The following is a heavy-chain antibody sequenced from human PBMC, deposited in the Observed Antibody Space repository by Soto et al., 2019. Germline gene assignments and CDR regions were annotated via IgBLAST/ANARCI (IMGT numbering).Heavy chain of an antibody. Sequence: QVQLVESGGGVVQPGRSLRLSCAASGFTFSSYAMHWVRQAPGKGLEWVAVISYDGSNKYYADSVKGRFTISRDNSKNTLYLQMNSLRAEDTAVYYRARDMDKNYYYGMDVWGQGTTVTVSS. CDR3: ARDMDKNYYYGMDV. J-gene: IGHJ6*02. D-gene: IGHD2-2*03. V-gene: IGHV3-30-3*01. CDR2: ISYDGSNK. CDR1: GFTFSSYA.